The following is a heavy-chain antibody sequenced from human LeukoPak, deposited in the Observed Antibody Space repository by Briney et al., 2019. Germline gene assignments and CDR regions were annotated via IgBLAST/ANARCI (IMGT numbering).Heavy chain of an antibody. D-gene: IGHD3-10*01. V-gene: IGHV3-48*04. J-gene: IGHJ3*02. CDR3: ARESWELLSSDAFDI. Sequence: GGSLRLSCAASGFTFSSYSMNWVRQAPGKGLEWVSYISSSSSRIYYADSVKGRFTISRDNAKNSLYLQMNSLRAEDTAVYYCARESWELLSSDAFDIWGQGTMVTVSS. CDR2: ISSSSSRI. CDR1: GFTFSSYS.